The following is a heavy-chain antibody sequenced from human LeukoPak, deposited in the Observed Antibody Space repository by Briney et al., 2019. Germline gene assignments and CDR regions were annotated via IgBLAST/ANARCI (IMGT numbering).Heavy chain of an antibody. CDR3: ARGFTIFGVVNDGFDI. CDR2: IDIDGSST. D-gene: IGHD3-3*01. V-gene: IGHV3-74*01. CDR1: GFTFSSYW. Sequence: GGSLRLSCAPSGFTFSSYWMNWVRQAPGKGLMWVSRIDIDGSSTTYADSVKGRFTISRDNAKNTLYLQMNSLRAEDTAVYYCARGFTIFGVVNDGFDIWGQGTKVTVSS. J-gene: IGHJ3*02.